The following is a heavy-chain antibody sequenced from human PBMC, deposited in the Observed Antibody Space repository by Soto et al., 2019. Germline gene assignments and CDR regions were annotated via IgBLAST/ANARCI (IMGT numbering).Heavy chain of an antibody. CDR2: ISAYNGNT. CDR3: ARDQERYCSGGSFYPRY. Sequence: QVQLVQSGAEVKKPGASVKVSCKASGYTFTSYGISWVRQAPGQGLEWMGWISAYNGNTNYAQKLQGRVTMTTDTATSTAYMELRCLRSDDTAVYYCARDQERYCSGGSFYPRYWGQGTLVTVSS. J-gene: IGHJ4*02. D-gene: IGHD2-15*01. CDR1: GYTFTSYG. V-gene: IGHV1-18*01.